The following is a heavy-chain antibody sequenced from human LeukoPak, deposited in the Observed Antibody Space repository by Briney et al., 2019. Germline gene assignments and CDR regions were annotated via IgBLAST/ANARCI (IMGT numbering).Heavy chain of an antibody. D-gene: IGHD3-10*01. Sequence: SETLSLTCTVSGGSISNHYWSWVRQPPGKGLEWIGNIFYSGSTNYNPSLKSRVTISVDMSKNQFSLKLSSVTAADTAAYYCARLPYYGSGSRTDYWGQGTLVTVSS. CDR3: ARLPYYGSGSRTDY. CDR2: IFYSGST. J-gene: IGHJ4*02. CDR1: GGSISNHY. V-gene: IGHV4-59*08.